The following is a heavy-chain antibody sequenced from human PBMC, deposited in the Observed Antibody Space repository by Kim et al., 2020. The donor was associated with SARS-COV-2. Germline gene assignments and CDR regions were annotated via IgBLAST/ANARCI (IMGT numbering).Heavy chain of an antibody. J-gene: IGHJ6*02. V-gene: IGHV6-1*01. CDR2: TYYRSKWYN. CDR3: ARDLGIAAAGTYYYYYGMDV. CDR1: GDSVSSNSAA. D-gene: IGHD6-13*01. Sequence: SQTLSLTCAISGDSVSSNSAAWNWIRQSPSRGLEWLGRTYYRSKWYNDYAVSVKSRITINPDTSKNQFSLQLNSVTPEDTAVYYCARDLGIAAAGTYYYYYGMDVWGQGTPVTVSS.